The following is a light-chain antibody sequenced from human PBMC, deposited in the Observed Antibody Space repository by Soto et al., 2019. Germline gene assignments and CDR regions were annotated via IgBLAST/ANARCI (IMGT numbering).Light chain of an antibody. V-gene: IGKV3-11*01. CDR2: DAS. CDR3: QQRSNWPST. J-gene: IGKJ4*01. CDR1: QSVSSY. Sequence: EIVLTQSPVTLSLSPGERATLSCRASQSVSSYLAWYQQKPGQAPRLLIYDASNRATGIPARFSGSGSGTDFTLTISSPEPEDFAVYYCQQRSNWPSTFCGGTKVEIK.